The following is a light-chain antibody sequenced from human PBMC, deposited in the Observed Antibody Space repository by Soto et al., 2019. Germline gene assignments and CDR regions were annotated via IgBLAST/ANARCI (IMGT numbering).Light chain of an antibody. J-gene: IGKJ1*01. V-gene: IGKV3-20*01. CDR2: AAS. CDR1: QTVSSSY. CDR3: QQYRSSPGT. Sequence: EIVLTQSPGTLPLSPGERATLSCRASQTVSSSYLAWYQKTPGQAPRLLIYAASSRATGIPDRFSGSGSGTDFTLTISRLEPEDFAVYYCQQYRSSPGTFGQGTKVEIK.